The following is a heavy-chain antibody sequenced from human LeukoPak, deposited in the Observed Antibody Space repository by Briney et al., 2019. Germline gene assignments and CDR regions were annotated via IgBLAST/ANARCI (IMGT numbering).Heavy chain of an antibody. Sequence: PGGSLRLSCAASGFTFSSYEMNWVRQAPGKGLEWVSYISGNVSNIYYADYVQRRFTVSRDNAKNSLYLQMNGLRAEDTALYYCVRTHCSGGACWSRPLDYWGQGTLVTVSS. D-gene: IGHD2-15*01. CDR3: VRTHCSGGACWSRPLDY. CDR2: ISGNVSNI. V-gene: IGHV3-48*03. J-gene: IGHJ4*02. CDR1: GFTFSSYE.